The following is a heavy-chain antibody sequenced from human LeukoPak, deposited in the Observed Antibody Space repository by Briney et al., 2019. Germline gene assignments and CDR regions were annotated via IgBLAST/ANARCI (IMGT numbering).Heavy chain of an antibody. CDR2: IYYSGST. CDR1: GGSISSSSYY. D-gene: IGHD6-19*01. Sequence: SETLSLTCTVSGGSISSSSYYWGWIRQPPGKGLEWIGSIYYSGSTYYNPSLKSRVTIPVDTSKNQFSLKLSSVTAADTAVYYCVRLPAVAGYYYYYYMDVWGKGTTVTVSS. V-gene: IGHV4-39*01. J-gene: IGHJ6*03. CDR3: VRLPAVAGYYYYYYMDV.